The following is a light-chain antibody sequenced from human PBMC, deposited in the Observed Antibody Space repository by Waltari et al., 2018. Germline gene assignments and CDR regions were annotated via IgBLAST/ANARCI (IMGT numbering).Light chain of an antibody. J-gene: IGKJ1*01. CDR2: WAS. Sequence: DIVMTQSPDSLAVFPGARAIINCKSSQSVLDSSNNKNYMAWYQQKPGQPPKLLICWASSRESGVPDRFSGSGSGTDFTLTISSLQAEDVAVYYCQQCHRSPWTFGQGTKVEI. CDR1: QSVLDSSNNKNY. CDR3: QQCHRSPWT. V-gene: IGKV4-1*01.